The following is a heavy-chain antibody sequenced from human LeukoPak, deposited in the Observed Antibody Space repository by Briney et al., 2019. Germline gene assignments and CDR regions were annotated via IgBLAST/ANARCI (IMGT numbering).Heavy chain of an antibody. Sequence: SETLSLTCTVSGGSISSYYWSWIRQPPGKGLEWIGYIYYSGSTNYNPSLKSRVTISVDTSKNQFSLKLSSVTAADTAVYYCAAGILTGSPTRPFDYWGQGTLVTVSS. J-gene: IGHJ4*02. CDR1: GGSISSYY. V-gene: IGHV4-59*01. CDR2: IYYSGST. D-gene: IGHD3-9*01. CDR3: AAGILTGSPTRPFDY.